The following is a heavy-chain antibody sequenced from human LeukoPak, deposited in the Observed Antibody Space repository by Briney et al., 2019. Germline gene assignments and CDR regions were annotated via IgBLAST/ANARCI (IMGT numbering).Heavy chain of an antibody. CDR1: GFTFSSYA. CDR2: ISGSGGST. J-gene: IGHJ4*02. CDR3: AKEPTYGSGSYYGY. V-gene: IGHV3-23*01. Sequence: GGSLRLSCAASGFTFSSYAMSWVRQAPGKGLEWVSAISGSGGSTYYADSVKGRFTVSRDNSKNTLYLQMNSLRAEDTAVYYCAKEPTYGSGSYYGYWGQGTLVTVSS. D-gene: IGHD3-10*01.